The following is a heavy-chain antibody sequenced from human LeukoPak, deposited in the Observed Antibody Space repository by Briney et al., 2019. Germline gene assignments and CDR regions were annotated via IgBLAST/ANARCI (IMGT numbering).Heavy chain of an antibody. CDR2: INSDGSST. D-gene: IGHD1-26*01. Sequence: PGGSLRLSCVGSGFTFTRYWMHWVRQAPGKGLVWVSRINSDGSSTSYAGSVRGRFTVSRDNAKNTLYLQMNSLTAEDTAVYYCAREGIVGATPFDYWGQGTLVAVSS. CDR3: AREGIVGATPFDY. J-gene: IGHJ4*02. CDR1: GFTFTRYW. V-gene: IGHV3-74*01.